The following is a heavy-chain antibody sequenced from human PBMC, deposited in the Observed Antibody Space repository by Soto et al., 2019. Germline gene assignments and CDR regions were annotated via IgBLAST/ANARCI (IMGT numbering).Heavy chain of an antibody. V-gene: IGHV3-30-3*01. CDR3: ARGYEWSPDY. D-gene: IGHD3-3*01. J-gene: IGHJ4*02. CDR2: ISYDGSNK. CDR1: GFTFSSYA. Sequence: QVQLVESGGGVVQPGRSLRLSCAASGFTFSSYAMHWVRQAPGKGLEWVAVISYDGSNKYYAESVKGRFTISRDNSKNTRYLQMNSLRAEDTAVYYCARGYEWSPDYWGQGTLVTVSS.